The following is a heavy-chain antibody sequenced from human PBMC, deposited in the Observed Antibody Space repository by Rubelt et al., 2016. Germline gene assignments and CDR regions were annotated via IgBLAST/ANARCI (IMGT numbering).Heavy chain of an antibody. Sequence: QQQLQESGPGLVKPSETLSLTCIVSGGSISGRSYYWGWIRQPPGTGLEWIASIFSRGCTSYSPSLKRRVTVSVDTARNQFSLKLKSVTAAETAVYYGARRRTVPQNWFDPWGQGTLVTVSS. V-gene: IGHV4-39*01. D-gene: IGHD4-17*01. CDR1: GGSISGRSYY. J-gene: IGHJ5*02. CDR3: ARRRTVPQNWFDP. CDR2: IFSRGCT.